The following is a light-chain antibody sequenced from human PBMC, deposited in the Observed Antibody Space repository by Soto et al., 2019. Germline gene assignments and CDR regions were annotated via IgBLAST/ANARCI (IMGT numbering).Light chain of an antibody. Sequence: LNQPPSASGSPGQSLTISCTGTNSDVGRYKFVSWYQQHPGKAPKLIIYEVTQRPSGVPDRFSASKSGNTASLTVSGLQAEDEADYYCSSYAGSKMGVFGTGTKVTVL. V-gene: IGLV2-8*01. CDR2: EVT. CDR1: NSDVGRYKF. CDR3: SSYAGSKMGV. J-gene: IGLJ1*01.